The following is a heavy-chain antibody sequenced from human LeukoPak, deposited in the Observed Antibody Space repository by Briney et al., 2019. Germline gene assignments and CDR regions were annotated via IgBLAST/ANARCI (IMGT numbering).Heavy chain of an antibody. D-gene: IGHD3-16*02. CDR2: IYSGGST. Sequence: GGSLRLSCAASGFTFSSYAMHWVRQAPGKGLEWVSVIYSGGSTYFADSVKGRFTISGDNSKNTLYLQMNSLRAEDTAVYYCANVYVWGSYRTTTQDYWGQGTLVTVSS. CDR1: GFTFSSYA. V-gene: IGHV3-23*03. J-gene: IGHJ4*02. CDR3: ANVYVWGSYRTTTQDY.